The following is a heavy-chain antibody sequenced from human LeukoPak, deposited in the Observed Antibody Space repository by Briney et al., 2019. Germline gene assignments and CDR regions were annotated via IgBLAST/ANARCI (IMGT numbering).Heavy chain of an antibody. CDR3: ARSTYSNYVDY. D-gene: IGHD4-11*01. J-gene: IGHJ4*02. CDR1: GGSISSSSYY. CDR2: IYYSGST. Sequence: SDTLSLTCTVSGGSISSSSYYWGWIRQPPGKGLEWIGCIYYSGSTYYNPSLKSRVTISVDTSKNQFSLKLSSVTAADTAVYYCARSTYSNYVDYWGQGTLVTVSP. V-gene: IGHV4-39*07.